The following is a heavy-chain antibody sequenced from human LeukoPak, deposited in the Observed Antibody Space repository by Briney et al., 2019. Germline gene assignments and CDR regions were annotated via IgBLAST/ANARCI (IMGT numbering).Heavy chain of an antibody. CDR2: IYHSGST. CDR3: ARVGGVVVNGFDP. Sequence: SETLSLTCTVSGGSISSGGYYWSWIRQPPGKGLEWIGYIYHSGSTYYNPSLKSRVTISVDRSKNQFSLKLSSVTAADTAVYYCARVGGVVVNGFDPWGQGTLVTVSS. J-gene: IGHJ5*02. CDR1: GGSISSGGYY. D-gene: IGHD2-21*01. V-gene: IGHV4-30-2*01.